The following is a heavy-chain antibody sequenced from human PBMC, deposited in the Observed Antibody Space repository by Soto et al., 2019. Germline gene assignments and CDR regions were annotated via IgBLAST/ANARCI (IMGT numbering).Heavy chain of an antibody. V-gene: IGHV5-51*01. J-gene: IGHJ4*02. CDR2: IYPGDSDT. Sequence: GESLQISCKGSGYSFTSYWIGWVRQMPGKGLEWMGIIYPGDSDTRYSPSFQGQVTISADKSISTAYLQWSSLKASDTAMYYCARLYYYDSSGYYYPNHFDYWGQGTLVTVSS. CDR3: ARLYYYDSSGYYYPNHFDY. D-gene: IGHD3-22*01. CDR1: GYSFTSYW.